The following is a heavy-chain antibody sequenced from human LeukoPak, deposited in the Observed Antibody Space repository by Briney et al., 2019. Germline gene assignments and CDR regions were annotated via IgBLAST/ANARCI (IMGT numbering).Heavy chain of an antibody. V-gene: IGHV3-64D*06. CDR1: GFTLSSYA. J-gene: IGHJ6*04. Sequence: GGSLRLSCSASGFTLSSYAMHWVRQAPGKGLEYVSAISSNGGSTYYADSVKGRFTISRDNSKNTLYPQMSSLRAEDTAVYYCVKDRTMVRGVMLYYYYGMDVWGKGTAVTVSS. D-gene: IGHD3-10*01. CDR2: ISSNGGST. CDR3: VKDRTMVRGVMLYYYYGMDV.